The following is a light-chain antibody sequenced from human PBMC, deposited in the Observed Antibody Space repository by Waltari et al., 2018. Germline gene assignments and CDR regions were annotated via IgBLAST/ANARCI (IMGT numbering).Light chain of an antibody. CDR3: QQYNNWPPWT. CDR1: RSLSTN. CDR2: GAS. Sequence: DTVMTQSPVALSVSPGESVTLPCRASRSLSTNLAWFQQRPGQGPRLLIYGASTRATGVPDRFSGSGSGTDFTLTITGLQSEDSAVYYCQQYNNWPPWTFGQGTKVEI. J-gene: IGKJ1*01. V-gene: IGKV3-15*01.